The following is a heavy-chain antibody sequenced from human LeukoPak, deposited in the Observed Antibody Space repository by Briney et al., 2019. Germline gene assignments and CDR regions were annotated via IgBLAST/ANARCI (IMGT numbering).Heavy chain of an antibody. J-gene: IGHJ5*02. D-gene: IGHD5-18*01. Sequence: PGRSLRLSCAASGFTFSNFNMHWVRQAPGEGLEWVALISREGTNEYYADSVKGRFTISRDNSKNSLYLQMNGLRVEDTAVYYCAKDLGYSQGHGFGHWGQGAPVTVSS. V-gene: IGHV3-30*18. CDR3: AKDLGYSQGHGFGH. CDR2: ISREGTNE. CDR1: GFTFSNFN.